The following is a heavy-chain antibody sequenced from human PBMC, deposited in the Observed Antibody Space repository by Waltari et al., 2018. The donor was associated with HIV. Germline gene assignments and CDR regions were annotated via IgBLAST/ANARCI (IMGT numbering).Heavy chain of an antibody. CDR3: ARGGIYSYDHYYYYYGMDV. V-gene: IGHV1-2*06. CDR2: INPNSGGT. J-gene: IGHJ6*02. CDR1: GYTFTGYY. Sequence: QVQLVQSGAEVKKPGASVKVSCKASGYTFTGYYMPWLRQPPGQGLEWMGRINPNSGGTNYAQKFQGRVTMTRDTSISTAYMELSRLRSDDTAVYYCARGGIYSYDHYYYYYGMDVWGQGTTVTVSS. D-gene: IGHD5-18*01.